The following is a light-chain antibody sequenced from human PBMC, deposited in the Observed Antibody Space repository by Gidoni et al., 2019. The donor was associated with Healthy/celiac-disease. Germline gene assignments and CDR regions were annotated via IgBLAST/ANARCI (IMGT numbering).Light chain of an antibody. CDR1: QSISSY. V-gene: IGKV1-39*01. CDR2: AAA. CDR3: QQSYSTPPLT. J-gene: IGKJ4*01. Sequence: DIQMTQSTSSLLAAVGDRVTITCRASQSISSYLNWYQQKPGKAPKLLLYAAASMQSRVPSRFSGSGSGRDFTLTISSLQPEDFATYYCQQSYSTPPLTFGGGTKVEIK.